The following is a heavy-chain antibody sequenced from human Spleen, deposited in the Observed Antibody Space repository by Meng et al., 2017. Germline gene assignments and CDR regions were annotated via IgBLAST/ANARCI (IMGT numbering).Heavy chain of an antibody. CDR3: ARDLAQLDYDYVWGSYRYGVDY. CDR1: GFSFSDYY. V-gene: IGHV3-11*04. Sequence: GGSLRLSCSASGFSFSDYYMSWIRQAPGKGLEWVSYISSSGSTKFYADSVKGRFTISRDNAKNSLYLQMNSLRAEDTAVYYCARDLAQLDYDYVWGSYRYGVDYWGQGTLVTVSS. D-gene: IGHD3-16*02. J-gene: IGHJ4*02. CDR2: ISSSGSTK.